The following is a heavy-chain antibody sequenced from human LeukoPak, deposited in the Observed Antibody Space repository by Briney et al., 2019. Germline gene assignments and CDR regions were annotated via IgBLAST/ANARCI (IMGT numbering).Heavy chain of an antibody. CDR2: INPSGGST. D-gene: IGHD3-9*01. CDR3: AGGVAGISTGYFWY. V-gene: IGHV1-46*01. Sequence: GASVQVPRKASGYTFTSYYMHWVGQAPGQGLEWMGIINPSGGSTSYAQKFQGRVTMTRDMSTSTVYMELSSLRSEDTAVYYCAGGVAGISTGYFWYWGQETLVTVSS. J-gene: IGHJ4*02. CDR1: GYTFTSYY.